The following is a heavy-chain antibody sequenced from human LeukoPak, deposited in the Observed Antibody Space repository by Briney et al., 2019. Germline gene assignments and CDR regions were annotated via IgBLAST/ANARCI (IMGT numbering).Heavy chain of an antibody. V-gene: IGHV3-21*01. J-gene: IGHJ3*02. CDR1: GFTFSSYS. CDR3: ASLSNYYDSSGYRAFDI. Sequence: GGSLRLSCAASGFTFSSYSMTWVRQAPGKGLEWISSISSSSSYIYYADSVKGRFTISRDNAKNSLYLQMNSLRAEDTAVYYCASLSNYYDSSGYRAFDIWGQGTMVTVSS. CDR2: ISSSSSYI. D-gene: IGHD3-22*01.